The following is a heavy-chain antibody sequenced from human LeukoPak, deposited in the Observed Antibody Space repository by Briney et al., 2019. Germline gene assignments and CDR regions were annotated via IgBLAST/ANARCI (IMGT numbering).Heavy chain of an antibody. V-gene: IGHV1-69*05. J-gene: IGHJ5*02. CDR2: IIPIFGTA. Sequence: ASVKVSCKASGGTFSSYAISWVRQAPGQGLEWMGGIIPIFGTANYAQKFQGGVTITTDESTSTAYMELSSLRSEDTAVYYCARSTFSRSPFDPWGQGTLVTVSS. CDR3: ARSTFSRSPFDP. CDR1: GGTFSSYA.